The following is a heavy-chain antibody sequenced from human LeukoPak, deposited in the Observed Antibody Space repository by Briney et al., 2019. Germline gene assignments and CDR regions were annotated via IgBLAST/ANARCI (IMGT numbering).Heavy chain of an antibody. V-gene: IGHV3-23*01. CDR3: AKVGIQLWSRYYFDY. J-gene: IGHJ4*02. CDR2: ISGSGGST. CDR1: GFTFSSYA. D-gene: IGHD5-18*01. Sequence: GGSLRLSCAASGFTFSSYAMSWVRQAPGKGLEWVSAISGSGGSTYYADSVKGRFTISRDNSKNTLYLQMNSLRAEDTAVYYCAKVGIQLWSRYYFDYWGQGTLVTVSS.